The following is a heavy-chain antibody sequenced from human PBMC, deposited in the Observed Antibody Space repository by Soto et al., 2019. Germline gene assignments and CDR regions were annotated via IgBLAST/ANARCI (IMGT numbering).Heavy chain of an antibody. CDR3: AKEKRDGYNPSFYYFDY. CDR1: GYTFTSYG. Sequence: ASVKVSCKASGYTFTSYGISWVRQAPGQGLEWMGWVSAYNGNTNYAQKLQGRVTMTTDTSTSTAYMELRSLRSDDTAVYYCAKEKRDGYNPSFYYFDYWGQGTLVTVSS. V-gene: IGHV1-18*04. J-gene: IGHJ4*02. D-gene: IGHD5-12*01. CDR2: VSAYNGNT.